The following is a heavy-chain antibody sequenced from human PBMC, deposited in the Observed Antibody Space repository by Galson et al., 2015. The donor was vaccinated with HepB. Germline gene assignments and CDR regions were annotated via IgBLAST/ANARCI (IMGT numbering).Heavy chain of an antibody. CDR3: TRGNSGYTYGGLPQGF. J-gene: IGHJ4*02. V-gene: IGHV3-9*01. CDR1: GFTFDDYA. Sequence: SLRLSCAASGFTFDDYAMHWVRQAPGKGLEWVSGLSWNGGNIGYADSVKGRFTISRDNAKNSLYLQMNSLRPEDTAFYFCTRGNSGYTYGGLPQGFWGQGIQVTVSS. CDR2: LSWNGGNI. D-gene: IGHD5-18*01.